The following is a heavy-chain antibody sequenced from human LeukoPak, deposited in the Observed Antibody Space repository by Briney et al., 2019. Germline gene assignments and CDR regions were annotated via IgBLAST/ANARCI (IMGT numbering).Heavy chain of an antibody. CDR1: GGTFSSYA. CDR3: ARAITMVRGVKSYYYYYMDV. D-gene: IGHD3-10*01. Sequence: SEKVSCKASGGTFSSYAISWVRQAPGQGLEWMGGSIPNFGTANYAQKFQGRVTITADASTSTAYMELSSLRSEDTAVYYCARAITMVRGVKSYYYYYMDVWGKGTTVTVSS. J-gene: IGHJ6*03. V-gene: IGHV1-69*01. CDR2: SIPNFGTA.